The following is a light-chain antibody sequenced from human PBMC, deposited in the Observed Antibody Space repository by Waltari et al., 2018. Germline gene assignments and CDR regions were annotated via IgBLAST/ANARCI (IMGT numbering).Light chain of an antibody. CDR1: YYDIGNYDL. J-gene: IGLJ2*01. CDR2: EAT. CDR3: CSYAGENTMI. Sequence: QSALTQPASVSGPPGQSVTISCTGTYYDIGNYDLVSWYQQYPGKAPRLIIYEATSRPSWVSNRFSASKSGNTASLTISGLQTEDEAHYYCCSYAGENTMIFGGGTRLTVL. V-gene: IGLV2-23*01.